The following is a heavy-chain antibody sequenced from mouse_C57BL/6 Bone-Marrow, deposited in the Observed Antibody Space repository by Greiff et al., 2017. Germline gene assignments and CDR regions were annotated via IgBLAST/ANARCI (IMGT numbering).Heavy chain of an antibody. D-gene: IGHD1-1*01. V-gene: IGHV2-2*01. CDR2: IWRGGST. Sequence: QVQLKESGPGLVQPSQSLSITCTVSGFSLTSYGVHWVRQSPGKGLEWLGVIWRGGSTDYNAAFISRLSISKDNSKSQVFFKMNSLQADDTAIYYCARGDYGSSYREYFDYWGQGTTLTVSS. CDR1: GFSLTSYG. CDR3: ARGDYGSSYREYFDY. J-gene: IGHJ2*01.